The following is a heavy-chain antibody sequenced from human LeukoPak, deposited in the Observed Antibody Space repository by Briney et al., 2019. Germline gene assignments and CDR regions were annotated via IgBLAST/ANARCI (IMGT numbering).Heavy chain of an antibody. CDR1: GYTFTGYY. Sequence: ASVKVSCKASGYTFTGYYMHWVRQAPGQGLEWMGWINPNSGGTTYAQKFQGRVTMTRDTSISTAYMELSRLRSDDTAVYYCARAVGYDFWSGYYEYNWFDPWGQGTLVTVSS. V-gene: IGHV1-2*02. CDR2: INPNSGGT. J-gene: IGHJ5*02. D-gene: IGHD3-3*01. CDR3: ARAVGYDFWSGYYEYNWFDP.